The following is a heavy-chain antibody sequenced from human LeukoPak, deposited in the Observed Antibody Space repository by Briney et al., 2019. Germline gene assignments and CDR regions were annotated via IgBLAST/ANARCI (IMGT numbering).Heavy chain of an antibody. CDR2: ITDSGGNT. Sequence: GGSLRLSCAASGFTFSSYWMSWVRQAPGKGLEWVSAITDSGGNTYYAAPVKGRFTISRDNSKNTLYLQMNSLRAEDTAVYYCARAGHCTNGICYTADFDYWGQGTLVTVSS. J-gene: IGHJ4*02. CDR1: GFTFSSYW. D-gene: IGHD2-8*01. V-gene: IGHV3-23*01. CDR3: ARAGHCTNGICYTADFDY.